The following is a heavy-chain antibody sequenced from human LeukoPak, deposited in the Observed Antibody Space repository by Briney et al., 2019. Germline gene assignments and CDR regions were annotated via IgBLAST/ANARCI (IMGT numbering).Heavy chain of an antibody. CDR1: GFTFSSYG. J-gene: IGHJ5*02. V-gene: IGHV3-30*18. CDR3: AKDTDSSSWYGRFDP. Sequence: HTGGSLRLSCAASGFTFSSYGMHWVRQAPGKGLEWVAVISYDGSNKYYADSVKGRFTISRDNSKNTLYLQMNSLRAEDTAVYYCAKDTDSSSWYGRFDPWGQGTLVTVSS. D-gene: IGHD6-13*01. CDR2: ISYDGSNK.